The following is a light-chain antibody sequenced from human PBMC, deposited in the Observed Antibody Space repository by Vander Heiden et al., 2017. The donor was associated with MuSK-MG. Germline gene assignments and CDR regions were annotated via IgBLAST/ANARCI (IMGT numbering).Light chain of an antibody. CDR2: DAS. CDR3: QQRSNWPRLT. V-gene: IGKV3-11*01. CDR1: QSVSSY. J-gene: IGKJ4*01. Sequence: EIVLTQSPATLSLSPGERATLSCRASQSVSSYLAWYQQKPGQAPRLLIYDASNRATSIPARLSGSGSGTDFTLTISSLEPEDFEVYYCQQRSNWPRLTFGGGTKVEIK.